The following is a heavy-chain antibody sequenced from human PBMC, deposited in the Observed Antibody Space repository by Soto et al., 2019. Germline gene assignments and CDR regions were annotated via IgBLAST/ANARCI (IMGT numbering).Heavy chain of an antibody. J-gene: IGHJ6*02. CDR3: ATNYGYLHYYGIGV. D-gene: IGHD4-17*01. V-gene: IGHV3-48*03. CDR1: GFTFSSYE. CDR2: ISSSGSTI. Sequence: EVQLVESGGGLVQPGGSLRLSCAASGFTFSSYEMNWVRQAPGKGLEWVSYISSSGSTIYYADSVKGRFTITRDNAKTSLDLQITSLRAENTVVYDCATNYGYLHYYGIGVWGQGTTVTVSS.